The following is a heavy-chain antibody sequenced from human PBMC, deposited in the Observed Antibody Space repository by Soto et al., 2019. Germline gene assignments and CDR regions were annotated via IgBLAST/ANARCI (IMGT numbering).Heavy chain of an antibody. Sequence: QVQLVQSGAELKKPGSSVKVSCEASGGSFTSYSFTWVRQAPGQGLEWMGRIIPIQGKANYALKFQDRVTITADRSTRTVYMKLTSMTPEDTAVYFCAKSLLFVDHGYMDVWGKGTTVTVSS. J-gene: IGHJ6*03. CDR1: GGSFTSYS. D-gene: IGHD2-21*01. CDR2: IIPIQGKA. V-gene: IGHV1-69*02. CDR3: AKSLLFVDHGYMDV.